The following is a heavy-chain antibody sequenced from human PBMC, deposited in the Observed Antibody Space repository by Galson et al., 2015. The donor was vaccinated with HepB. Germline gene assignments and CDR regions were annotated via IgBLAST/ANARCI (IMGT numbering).Heavy chain of an antibody. CDR1: GFTFSSYW. CDR3: ARDPGGSYIDY. D-gene: IGHD1-26*01. V-gene: IGHV3-7*01. J-gene: IGHJ4*02. Sequence: SLRLSCAASGFTFSSYWMTWVRQAPGKGLEWVANINQDGGEKYYVDSVKGRFTISRDNAKNSLYLQMNSLRAEDTAVYYCARDPGGSYIDYWGQGTLVTVSS. CDR2: INQDGGEK.